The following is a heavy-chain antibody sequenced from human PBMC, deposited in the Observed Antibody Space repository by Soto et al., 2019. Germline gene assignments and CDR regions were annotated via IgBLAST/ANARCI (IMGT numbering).Heavy chain of an antibody. D-gene: IGHD6-19*01. J-gene: IGHJ4*02. V-gene: IGHV1-3*01. CDR3: VRDCAVAGNLNFDF. CDR1: GYTFTNYG. Sequence: AAVKVSCKASGYTFTNYGVHWVRQAPGQRLEWMGWINAGDGSRKYSRNFQGRVIITSDTTASTAYMEMSSLRSEDTAVYYCVRDCAVAGNLNFDFWGQGTLVTVSS. CDR2: INAGDGSR.